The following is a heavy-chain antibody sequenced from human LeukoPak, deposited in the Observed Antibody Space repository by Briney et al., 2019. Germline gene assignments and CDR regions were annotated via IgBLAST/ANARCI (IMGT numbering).Heavy chain of an antibody. D-gene: IGHD7-27*01. CDR2: INLNNGDT. Sequence: GASVKVSCKASGYTFTGYYMHWVRQAPGQGLEWMGWINLNNGDTSYAQNFQGRVTLTRDTSISTAYMELSSLRSDDTAVYYCARSPIGLGFFDYWGQGTLVTVSS. CDR1: GYTFTGYY. J-gene: IGHJ4*02. CDR3: ARSPIGLGFFDY. V-gene: IGHV1-2*02.